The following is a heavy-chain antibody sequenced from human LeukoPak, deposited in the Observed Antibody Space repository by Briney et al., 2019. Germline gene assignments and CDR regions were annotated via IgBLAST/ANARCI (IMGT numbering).Heavy chain of an antibody. Sequence: SETLSLTCTVSGGSILESFDHWGWIRQSPEKGLEWIGSVYYSGATSYNSALKSRVTISVDTSKNFFSLRLTSVTAADTAAYYCARLVGQSGSQDYFDVWGQGTLLAVSS. D-gene: IGHD3-3*01. CDR2: VYYSGAT. CDR3: ARLVGQSGSQDYFDV. J-gene: IGHJ4*02. CDR1: GGSILESFDH. V-gene: IGHV4-39*02.